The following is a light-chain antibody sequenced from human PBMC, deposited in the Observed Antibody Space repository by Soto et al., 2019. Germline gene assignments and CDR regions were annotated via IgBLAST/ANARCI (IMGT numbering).Light chain of an antibody. CDR1: RSVSTNY. V-gene: IGKV3-20*01. CDR2: GAS. Sequence: ENVFTQSPGTLPLSPGERPTLSLRGSRSVSTNYSAWYQQKAGRAPGLLIYGASRMDSGIPDRFSGSGSGTDFTLTISRLEPEDFAVYYCQQDCSSPITFGQGTRLEI. J-gene: IGKJ5*01. CDR3: QQDCSSPIT.